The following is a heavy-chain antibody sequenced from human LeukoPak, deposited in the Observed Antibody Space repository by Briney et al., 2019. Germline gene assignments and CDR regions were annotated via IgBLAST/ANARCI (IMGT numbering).Heavy chain of an antibody. V-gene: IGHV4-39*07. CDR2: INYSGST. CDR1: GGSISSTNYY. D-gene: IGHD1-26*01. CDR3: ARDDGGRTGRFDS. J-gene: IGHJ5*01. Sequence: SETLSLTCTVSGGSISSTNYYWGWIRQPPGKGLEWIGSINYSGSTYYNPSLKSRVTISIDTSKNQFSLNLNSVTAADTAVFYCARDDGGRTGRFDSWGQGTLVTVSS.